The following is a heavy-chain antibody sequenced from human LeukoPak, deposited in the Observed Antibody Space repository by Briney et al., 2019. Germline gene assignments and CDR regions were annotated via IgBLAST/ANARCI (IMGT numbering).Heavy chain of an antibody. J-gene: IGHJ4*02. CDR2: IVVGSGNT. D-gene: IGHD4-17*01. Sequence: SVKVSCKASGFIFSSSAVQWVRQARGQRLEWIGWIVVGSGNTNYAQNFQERVTITRDMSTSTAYMELSSLRSEDTAVYYWVAECYGDCIDWGRGTLVTVSS. CDR3: VAECYGDCID. V-gene: IGHV1-58*01. CDR1: GFIFSSSA.